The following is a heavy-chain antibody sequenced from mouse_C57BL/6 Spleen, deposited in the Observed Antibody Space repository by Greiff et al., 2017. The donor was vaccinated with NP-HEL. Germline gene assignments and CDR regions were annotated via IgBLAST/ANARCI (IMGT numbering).Heavy chain of an antibody. J-gene: IGHJ4*01. CDR1: GFTFSSYG. CDR2: ISSGGSYT. Sequence: EVKLVESGGDLVKPGGSLKLSCAASGFTFSSYGMSWVRQTPDKRLEWVATISSGGSYTYYPDSVKGRFTISRDNAKNTLYLQMSSLKSEDTAMYYCARSQPNYYAMDYWGQGTSVTVSS. CDR3: ARSQPNYYAMDY. V-gene: IGHV5-6*01.